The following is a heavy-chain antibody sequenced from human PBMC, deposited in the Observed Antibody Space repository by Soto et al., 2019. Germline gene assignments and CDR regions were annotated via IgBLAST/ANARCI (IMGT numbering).Heavy chain of an antibody. J-gene: IGHJ4*02. CDR2: INHSGST. D-gene: IGHD2-8*02. CDR3: ARGDWRWPSS. Sequence: PSETLSLTCAVYGGSFSGYYWSWIRQPPGKGLEWIGEINHSGSTNYNPSLKSRVTISVDTSKNQFSLKLSSVTAADTAVYYCARGDWRWPSSWGQGTLVTVSS. V-gene: IGHV4-34*01. CDR1: GGSFSGYY.